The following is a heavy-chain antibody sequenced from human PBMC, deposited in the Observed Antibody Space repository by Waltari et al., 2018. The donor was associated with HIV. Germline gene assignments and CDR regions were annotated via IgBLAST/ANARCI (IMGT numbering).Heavy chain of an antibody. CDR1: GGSVSSGY. D-gene: IGHD3-10*01. J-gene: IGHJ3*01. V-gene: IGHV4-59*02. CDR2: IYYSGST. Sequence: QVQLHESGPGLVKPSETRSLSCTVSGGSVSSGYWSWIRQPPGKGLEWIGYIYYSGSTSSHPSLKSRVTISIDSSKNQFSLTLTSVTAADTAVYYCARDIPYGGLDAFDVWGQGTVVTVSS. CDR3: ARDIPYGGLDAFDV.